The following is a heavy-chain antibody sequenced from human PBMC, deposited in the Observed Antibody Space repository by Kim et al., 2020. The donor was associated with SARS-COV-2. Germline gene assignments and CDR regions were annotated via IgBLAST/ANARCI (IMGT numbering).Heavy chain of an antibody. D-gene: IGHD3-9*01. V-gene: IGHV4-31*02. Sequence: KSRVTISVDTSKNQFSLKLSSVTAADTAVYYCARVRLADILTGYYHSMDVWGKGTTVTASS. CDR3: ARVRLADILTGYYHSMDV. J-gene: IGHJ6*03.